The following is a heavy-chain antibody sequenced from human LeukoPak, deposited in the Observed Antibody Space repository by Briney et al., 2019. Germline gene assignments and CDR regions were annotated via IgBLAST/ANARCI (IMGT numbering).Heavy chain of an antibody. J-gene: IGHJ6*02. D-gene: IGHD6-6*01. CDR1: GGTFSSYA. CDR3: ARVSIAARLNYYYGMDV. Sequence: SVKVSCKASGGTFSSYAISWVRQAPGQGLEWMGGIIPIVDTANYAQKFQGRVTIAADESTSTAYMELSSLRSEDTAVYYCARVSIAARLNYYYGMDVWGQGTTVTVSS. V-gene: IGHV1-69*13. CDR2: IIPIVDTA.